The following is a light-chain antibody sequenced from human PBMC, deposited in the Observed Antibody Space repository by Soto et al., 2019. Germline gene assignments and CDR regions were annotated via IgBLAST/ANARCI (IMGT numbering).Light chain of an antibody. CDR2: DAS. CDR1: QSISSW. Sequence: DIQMTQSPSTLSASLGDRVTITCRASQSISSWLAWYQQKPGKAPRLLIYDASSLLSGVPSRFSGSGSGTDFTLTIASLQPEDFSTYYCQQSDSTPYTFGQGTKVDIK. CDR3: QQSDSTPYT. J-gene: IGKJ2*01. V-gene: IGKV1-39*01.